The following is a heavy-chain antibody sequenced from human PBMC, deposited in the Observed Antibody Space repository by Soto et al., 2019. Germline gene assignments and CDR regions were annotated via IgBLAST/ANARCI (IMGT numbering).Heavy chain of an antibody. CDR1: GGSISSSDYY. Sequence: TLSVTCTVSGGSISSSDYYWSWIRQPPGKGLEWIGYIYYSGSTYYNPSLKSRVTISVDTSKNQFSLKLSSVTAADTAVYYCARAGPYYYYGMDVWGQGPTVT. J-gene: IGHJ6*02. CDR3: ARAGPYYYYGMDV. CDR2: IYYSGST. V-gene: IGHV4-30-4*01.